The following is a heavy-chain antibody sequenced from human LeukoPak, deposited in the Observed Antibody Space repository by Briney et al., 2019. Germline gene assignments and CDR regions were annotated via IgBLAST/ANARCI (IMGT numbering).Heavy chain of an antibody. V-gene: IGHV3-23*01. CDR1: GFTFRNYA. CDR2: INHGDNNT. CDR3: ARKAVATAGIALGN. Sequence: GGSLRLSCAASGFTFRNYAMSWVRQAPGKGLEWVSHINHGDNNTFYADSVKGRFTLSRDSSKNTLYLQMNSLRAEDTAIYYCARKAVATAGIALGNWGQGTVVTVSS. D-gene: IGHD6-19*01. J-gene: IGHJ4*02.